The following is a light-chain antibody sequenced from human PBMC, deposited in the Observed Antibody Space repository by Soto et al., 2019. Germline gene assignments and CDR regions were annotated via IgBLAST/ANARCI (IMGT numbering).Light chain of an antibody. Sequence: EIVMTQSPATLSVSPGERATLSCRASQSVSNNLAWYQQKPGQAPRILIYLASTRATGIPARFSGSGSGTEFTLTTISLHSEDFAVYYCQQYNNWPLTFGGGTKVEIK. CDR1: QSVSNN. CDR2: LAS. CDR3: QQYNNWPLT. V-gene: IGKV3-15*01. J-gene: IGKJ4*01.